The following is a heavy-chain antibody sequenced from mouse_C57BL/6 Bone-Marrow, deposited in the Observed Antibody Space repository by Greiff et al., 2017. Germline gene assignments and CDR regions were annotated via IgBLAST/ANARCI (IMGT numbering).Heavy chain of an antibody. CDR1: GYTFTGYW. J-gene: IGHJ3*01. D-gene: IGHD2-2*01. V-gene: IGHV1-9*01. CDR2: ILPGSGST. CDR3: ARGGYDGDPWFAY. Sequence: QVQLQQSGAELMKPGASVKLSCTATGYTFTGYWIEWVKQRPGPGLEWIGEILPGSGSTNYNEKFKGKATFTADTSSNPAYMQLSSLPTEDSAIYYGARGGYDGDPWFAYWGQGTRVTVSA.